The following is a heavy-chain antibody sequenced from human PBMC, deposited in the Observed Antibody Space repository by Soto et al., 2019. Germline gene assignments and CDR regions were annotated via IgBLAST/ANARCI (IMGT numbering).Heavy chain of an antibody. CDR1: GYTLTELS. CDR2: FDPEDGET. Sequence: ASVKVSCKVSGYTLTELSMHWVRQAPGKGLEWMGGFDPEDGETIYAQKFQGRVTMTEDTSTDTAYMELSSLRSEDTAVYYCETGIRITIFGGINWFDPWGQGSLVTVSS. CDR3: ETGIRITIFGGINWFDP. D-gene: IGHD3-3*01. V-gene: IGHV1-24*01. J-gene: IGHJ5*02.